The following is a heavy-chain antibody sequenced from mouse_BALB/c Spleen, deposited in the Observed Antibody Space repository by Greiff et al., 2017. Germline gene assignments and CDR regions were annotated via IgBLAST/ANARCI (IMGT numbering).Heavy chain of an antibody. D-gene: IGHD4-1*01. Sequence: QVQLKQSGAELARPGASVKLSCKASGYTFTSYWMQWVKQRPGQGLEWLGAIYPGDGDTRYTQKFKGKATLTADKSSSTAYMQLSSLASEDSAVYYCASNWDWYFDVWGAGTTVTVSS. V-gene: IGHV1-87*01. CDR1: GYTFTSYW. CDR2: IYPGDGDT. CDR3: ASNWDWYFDV. J-gene: IGHJ1*01.